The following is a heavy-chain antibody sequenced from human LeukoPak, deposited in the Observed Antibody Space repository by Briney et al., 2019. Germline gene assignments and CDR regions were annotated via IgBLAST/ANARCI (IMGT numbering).Heavy chain of an antibody. J-gene: IGHJ4*02. CDR3: AAGVRQQLPQVVY. CDR1: GGSISSGSYY. V-gene: IGHV4-61*02. CDR2: IYTSGST. Sequence: SQTLSLTCTVSGGSISSGSYYWSWIRQPAGKGLEWIGRIYTSGSTNYNPSLKSRVTISVDTSKNQFSLKLSSVTAADTAVYYCAAGVRQQLPQVVYWGQGTLVTVSS. D-gene: IGHD6-13*01.